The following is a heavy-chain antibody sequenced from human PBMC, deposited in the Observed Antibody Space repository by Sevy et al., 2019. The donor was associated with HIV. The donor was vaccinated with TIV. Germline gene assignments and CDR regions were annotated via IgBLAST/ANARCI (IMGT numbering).Heavy chain of an antibody. CDR3: ARGYCGGGSCTAFDP. J-gene: IGHJ5*02. V-gene: IGHV3-53*01. CDR1: GFSISNNY. CDR2: MYSGGSP. D-gene: IGHD2-15*01. Sequence: GGSLRLSCAASGFSISNNYTAWVRQAPGKGLEWVSVMYSGGSPYYADSVKGRFALSRDMSKNTVYLQMNSLRAEDTAVYYCARGYCGGGSCTAFDPWAREPWSPSPQ.